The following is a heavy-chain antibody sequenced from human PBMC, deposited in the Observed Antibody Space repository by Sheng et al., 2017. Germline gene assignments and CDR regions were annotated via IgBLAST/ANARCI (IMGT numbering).Heavy chain of an antibody. CDR3: ARGPHDFWSGSNWFDP. J-gene: IGHJ5*02. Sequence: QVQLVQSGAEVKKPGASVKVSCKASGYTFTSYYMHWVRQAPGQGLEWMGIINPSGGSTSYAQKFQGRVTMTRDTSTSTVYMELSSLRSEDTAVYYCARGPHDFWSGSNWFDPWGQGTLVTVSS. CDR1: GYTFTSYY. CDR2: INPSGGST. V-gene: IGHV1-46*01. D-gene: IGHD3-3*01.